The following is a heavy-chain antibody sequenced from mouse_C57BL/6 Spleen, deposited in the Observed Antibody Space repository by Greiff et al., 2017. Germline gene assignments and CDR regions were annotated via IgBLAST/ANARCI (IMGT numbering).Heavy chain of an antibody. CDR1: GYTFTSYD. J-gene: IGHJ3*01. V-gene: IGHV1-85*01. Sequence: QVQLKQSGPELVKPGASVKLSCKASGYTFTSYDINWVKQRPGQGLEWIGWIYPRDGSTKYNEKFKGKATLTVDTSSSTAYMELHSLTSEDSAVYFCARAFITTGAWFAYWGQGTLVTVSA. CDR3: ARAFITTGAWFAY. CDR2: IYPRDGST. D-gene: IGHD1-1*01.